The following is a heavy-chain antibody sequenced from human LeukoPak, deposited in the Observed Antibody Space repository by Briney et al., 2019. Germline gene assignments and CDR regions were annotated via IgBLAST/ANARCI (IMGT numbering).Heavy chain of an antibody. D-gene: IGHD4-11*01. CDR2: INHSGST. V-gene: IGHV4-34*01. CDR1: GGSFSGYY. CDR3: AREVYSGPYNWFDP. J-gene: IGHJ5*02. Sequence: SETLSLTCAVYGGSFSGYYWSWIRQPPGKGLEWIGEINHSGSTNYNPSLKSRVTISVDTSKNQFSPKLSSVTAADTAVYYCAREVYSGPYNWFDPWGQGTLVTVSS.